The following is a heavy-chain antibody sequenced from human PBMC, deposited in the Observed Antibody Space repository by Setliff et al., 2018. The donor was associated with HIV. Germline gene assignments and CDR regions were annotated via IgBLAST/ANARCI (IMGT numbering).Heavy chain of an antibody. CDR2: IYYSGST. D-gene: IGHD3-16*01. J-gene: IGHJ4*02. CDR3: VNPSGAMGDFDS. V-gene: IGHV4-39*01. Sequence: SETLSLTCTVSGGSISNSGYYWGWIRQPPGKGLEWIGSIYYSGSTYYNPSLKSRVTISIDTSKNQFSLQLTSVTAADTAVYYCVNPSGAMGDFDSWGQGTLVTVSS. CDR1: GGSISNSGYY.